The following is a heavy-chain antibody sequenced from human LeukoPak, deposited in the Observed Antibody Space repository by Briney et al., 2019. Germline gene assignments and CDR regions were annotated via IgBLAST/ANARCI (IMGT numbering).Heavy chain of an antibody. Sequence: SETLSLTCTVSGGSISSYYWSWIRQPPGKGLEWIGYIYYSGSTNYNPSLKSRVTISVDRSKNQFSLKLSSVTAADTAVYYCARSMSRTAYCGGDCYSSWFDPWGQGTLVTVSS. CDR1: GGSISSYY. CDR2: IYYSGST. J-gene: IGHJ5*02. V-gene: IGHV4-59*12. CDR3: ARSMSRTAYCGGDCYSSWFDP. D-gene: IGHD2-21*02.